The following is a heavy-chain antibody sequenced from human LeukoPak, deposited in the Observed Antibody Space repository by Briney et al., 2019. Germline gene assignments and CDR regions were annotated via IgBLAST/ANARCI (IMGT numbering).Heavy chain of an antibody. CDR3: ARSEKVATATGWFDP. CDR1: GGSISSYY. Sequence: ETLSLTCTVSGGSISSYYWSWIRQPAGKGLEWIGRIYTSGSTNYNPSLKSRVTMSVDTSKNQFPLKLTSVTAADTAVYYCARSEKVATATGWFDPWGQGTLVTVSS. V-gene: IGHV4-4*07. CDR2: IYTSGST. D-gene: IGHD5-12*01. J-gene: IGHJ5*02.